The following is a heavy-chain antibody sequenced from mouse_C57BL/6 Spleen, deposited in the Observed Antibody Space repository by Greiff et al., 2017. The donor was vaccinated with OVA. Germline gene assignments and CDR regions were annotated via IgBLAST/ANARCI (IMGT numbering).Heavy chain of an antibody. V-gene: IGHV10-1*01. D-gene: IGHD2-12*01. CDR1: GFSFNTYA. Sequence: EVKLQESGGGLVKPKGSLKLSCAASGFSFNTYAMNWVRQAPGKGLEWVARIRSKSNNYATYYADSVKDRFTISRDDSESMLYLQMNNLKTEDTAMYYCVRHALYDGYFDVWGTGTTVTVSS. J-gene: IGHJ1*03. CDR3: VRHALYDGYFDV. CDR2: IRSKSNNYAT.